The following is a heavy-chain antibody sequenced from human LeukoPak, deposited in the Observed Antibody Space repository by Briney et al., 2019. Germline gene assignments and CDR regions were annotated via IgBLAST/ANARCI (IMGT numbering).Heavy chain of an antibody. V-gene: IGHV3-23*01. J-gene: IGHJ4*02. CDR3: AKSTAIVVVTALNY. D-gene: IGHD2-21*02. CDR1: GFTFSNPA. Sequence: GGSLRLSCAASGFTFSNPAMSWVRQAPGKGLEWVSTLSGSGITTYYADSVKGRFTISRDNSKNTLYLQMISLRAEDTAVYYCAKSTAIVVVTALNYWGQGTLVTVSS. CDR2: LSGSGITT.